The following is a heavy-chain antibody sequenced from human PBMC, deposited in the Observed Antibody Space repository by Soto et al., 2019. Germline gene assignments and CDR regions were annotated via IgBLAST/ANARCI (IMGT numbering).Heavy chain of an antibody. J-gene: IGHJ5*02. CDR1: GFSFSNAW. CDR2: IKSESVGGTT. D-gene: IGHD7-27*01. Sequence: EVQLVASGGYLVKPGGSLRLACAGSGFSFSNAWMSWVRQAPGKGPEGIGRIKSESVGGTTDYAAPVKGRFTVSRDDSKNTVYLHMSSLKIEDTAVYYCLGDWLHPWGQGTLVTVSS. V-gene: IGHV3-15*05. CDR3: LGDWLHP.